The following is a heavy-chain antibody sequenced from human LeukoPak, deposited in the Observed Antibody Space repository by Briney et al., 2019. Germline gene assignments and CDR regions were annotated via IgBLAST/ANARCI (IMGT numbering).Heavy chain of an antibody. Sequence: GALRLSCAASGFTFSSYAMSWVRQAPGKGLEWVSAIRDSGSSTHYADSVKGRFTTSRDNSRNTLFLQMNSLRAEDTAIYYCAKYGPQDSGSSHFDYWGQGALVTASS. J-gene: IGHJ4*02. CDR1: GFTFSSYA. V-gene: IGHV3-23*01. D-gene: IGHD1-26*01. CDR3: AKYGPQDSGSSHFDY. CDR2: IRDSGSST.